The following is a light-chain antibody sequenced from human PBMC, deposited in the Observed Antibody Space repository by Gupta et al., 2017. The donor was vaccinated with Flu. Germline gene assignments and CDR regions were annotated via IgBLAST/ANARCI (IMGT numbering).Light chain of an antibody. J-gene: IGLJ2*01. CDR2: GNS. V-gene: IGLV1-40*01. CDR1: RSNIGAGYD. CDR3: QSYDSSLSGSKVV. Sequence: QSVLTQPPSVSGAPGQRVTISCTGSRSNIGAGYDVHWYQQLPGTAPKLLIYGNSNRPSGVPDRFSGSKSGPSASLAITGLQAEDEADYYCQSYDSSLSGSKVVFGGGTKLTVL.